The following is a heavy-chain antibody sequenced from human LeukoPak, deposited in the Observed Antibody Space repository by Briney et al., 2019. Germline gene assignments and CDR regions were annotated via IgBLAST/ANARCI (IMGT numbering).Heavy chain of an antibody. J-gene: IGHJ4*02. CDR1: EFTFGDYA. D-gene: IGHD4-11*01. Sequence: GGSLRLSCTASEFTFGDYAMSWVRQAPGKGLEWVGFIRSKAYGGTTEYAASVKGRFTISRDDSKSIAYLQMNSLRTEDTAVYYCTRAPYSNYVNLDYWGQGTLVTASS. CDR3: TRAPYSNYVNLDY. V-gene: IGHV3-49*04. CDR2: IRSKAYGGTT.